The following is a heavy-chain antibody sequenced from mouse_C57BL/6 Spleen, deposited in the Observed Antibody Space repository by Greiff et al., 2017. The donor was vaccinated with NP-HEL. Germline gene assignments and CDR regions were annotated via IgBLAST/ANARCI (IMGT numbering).Heavy chain of an antibody. CDR1: GFNIKDDY. CDR3: SSVGWESGY. Sequence: VQLKESGAELVRPGASVKLSCTASGFNIKDDYMHWVKQRPEQGLEWIGWIDPENGDTEYASKFQGKATITADTSSNTAYLQLSGLASEDTAVYYCSSVGWESGYWGKGTTLTVSS. J-gene: IGHJ2*01. V-gene: IGHV14-4*01. CDR2: IDPENGDT. D-gene: IGHD1-1*02.